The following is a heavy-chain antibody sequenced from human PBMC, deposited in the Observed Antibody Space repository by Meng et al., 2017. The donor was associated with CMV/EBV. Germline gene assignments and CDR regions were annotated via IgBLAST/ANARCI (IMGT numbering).Heavy chain of an antibody. D-gene: IGHD6-6*01. V-gene: IGHV3-7*03. Sequence: GESLKISCAASGFSFSSYWMSWVRQAPGKGLEWVANIKQDGSEKYYVDSVKGRFTISRDNAKNSLYLQMISLRAEDTAVYYCARGAYSSSSSPLFFGYYYGMDVWGQGTTVTVSS. CDR3: ARGAYSSSSSPLFFGYYYGMDV. CDR2: IKQDGSEK. J-gene: IGHJ6*02. CDR1: GFSFSSYW.